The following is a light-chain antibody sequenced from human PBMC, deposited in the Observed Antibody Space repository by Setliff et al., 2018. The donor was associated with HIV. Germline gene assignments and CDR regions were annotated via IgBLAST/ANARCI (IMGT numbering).Light chain of an antibody. V-gene: IGLV2-11*01. CDR1: GNDVGGYDY. J-gene: IGLJ1*01. CDR3: SSYTSSSTDV. Sequence: QSALTQPRSVSGSPGQSVTISCTGTGNDVGGYDYVSWHQHHPGKAPKLMIYDVTKRPSGVPDRFSGSKSGNTASLTISGLQAEDEADYYCSSYTSSSTDVFGTGTKVTVL. CDR2: DVT.